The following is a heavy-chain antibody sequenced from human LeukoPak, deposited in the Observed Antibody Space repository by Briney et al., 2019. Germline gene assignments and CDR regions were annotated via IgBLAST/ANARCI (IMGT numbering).Heavy chain of an antibody. V-gene: IGHV3-30*18. CDR3: AKLSRDCSTTSCYVDY. CDR1: GFTLSSYA. CDR2: ISYDGTNK. Sequence: GGSLRLSCVASGFTLSSYAMDWVRQAPGKVLEWVAVISYDGTNKYYADSVKGRFTISRDNSKNTLYLQMNSLRAEDTAVYYCAKLSRDCSTTSCYVDYWGQGTLVTVSS. J-gene: IGHJ4*02. D-gene: IGHD2-2*01.